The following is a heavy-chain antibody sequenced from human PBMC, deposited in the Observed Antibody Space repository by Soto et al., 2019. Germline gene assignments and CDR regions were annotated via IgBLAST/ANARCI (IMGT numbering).Heavy chain of an antibody. CDR3: AKATATGGGAFDI. CDR2: ILVDGRT. CDR1: GFILSSYD. D-gene: IGHD2-8*02. V-gene: IGHV3-23*01. J-gene: IGHJ3*02. Sequence: GFVRLSCAASGFILSSYDMSWVRQAPGKGLEWVSTILVDGRTFYVDSVKGRFTISRDSSQNTVYLQMNSLTAGDTALYYCAKATATGGGAFDICGQGTMVTVSS.